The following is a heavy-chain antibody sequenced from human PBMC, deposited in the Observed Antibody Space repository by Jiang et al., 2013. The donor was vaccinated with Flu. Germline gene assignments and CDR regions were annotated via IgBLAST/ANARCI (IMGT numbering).Heavy chain of an antibody. CDR1: GFTFSSYG. V-gene: IGHV3-30*18. CDR3: AKLAVGGSGYEWNRNFDY. CDR2: ISYDGSNK. J-gene: IGHJ4*02. Sequence: QLVESGGGVVQPGRSLRLSCAASGFTFSSYGMHWVRQAPGKGLEWVAVISYDGSNKYYADSVKGRFTISRDNSKNTPYLQMNSLRAEDTAVYYCAKLAVGGSGYEWNRNFDYWGQGTLVTVSS. D-gene: IGHD3-22*01.